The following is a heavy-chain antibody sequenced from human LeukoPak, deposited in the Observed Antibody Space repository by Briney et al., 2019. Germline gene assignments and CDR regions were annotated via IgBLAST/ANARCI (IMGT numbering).Heavy chain of an antibody. CDR3: ARDRGYYPWGFDY. V-gene: IGHV4-59*01. Sequence: SETLSLTCTVSGGSISSYYWSWIRQPPWKGLEWIGYIYYSGSTNYNPSLKSRVTISVDTSKNQFSLKLSSVTAADTAVYYCARDRGYYPWGFDYWGQGTLVTVSS. J-gene: IGHJ4*02. D-gene: IGHD3-22*01. CDR1: GGSISSYY. CDR2: IYYSGST.